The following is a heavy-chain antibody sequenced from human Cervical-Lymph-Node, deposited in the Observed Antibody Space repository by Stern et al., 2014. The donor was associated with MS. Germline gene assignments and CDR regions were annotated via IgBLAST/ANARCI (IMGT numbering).Heavy chain of an antibody. J-gene: IGHJ4*02. CDR2: ISYDGSNK. V-gene: IGHV3-30-3*01. Sequence: VHLVESGGGVVPPGRSLRLSCAASGFTFSSCPMHWVRPAPGKGLEWVAAISYDGSNKYYADSVKGRFTISRDNSKSTLYLQMNSLRNEDRAVYYCAREMAIINDYWGQGALVTVSS. D-gene: IGHD5-24*01. CDR1: GFTFSSCP. CDR3: AREMAIINDY.